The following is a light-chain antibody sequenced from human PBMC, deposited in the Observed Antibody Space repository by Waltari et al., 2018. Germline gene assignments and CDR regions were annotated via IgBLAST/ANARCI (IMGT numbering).Light chain of an antibody. CDR3: AAWDDTLSAVV. CDR1: SSNIGSNY. V-gene: IGLV1-47*02. J-gene: IGLJ2*01. CDR2: TND. Sequence: QSVLTQPPSTSGTPGQRVTISCSGRSSNIGSNYVSWYQHLPGPAPTLLIYTNDQRPSGVPDRFSGSKSGTSASLAISGLQSDDESDYFCAAWDDTLSAVVFGGGTKLTVL.